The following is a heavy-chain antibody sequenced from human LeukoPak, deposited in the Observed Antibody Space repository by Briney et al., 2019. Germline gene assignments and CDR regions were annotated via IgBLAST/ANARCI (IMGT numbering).Heavy chain of an antibody. J-gene: IGHJ4*02. CDR2: ISGSGGST. CDR1: GFTFSGYA. Sequence: GGSLRLSCAASGFTFSGYAMSWVRQAPGKGLEWVSAISGSGGSTYYADSVKGRFTISRDNSKNTLYLQMNSLRAEDTAVYYCAKDLRVFGSGWYYFDYWGQGTLVTVSS. D-gene: IGHD6-19*01. CDR3: AKDLRVFGSGWYYFDY. V-gene: IGHV3-23*01.